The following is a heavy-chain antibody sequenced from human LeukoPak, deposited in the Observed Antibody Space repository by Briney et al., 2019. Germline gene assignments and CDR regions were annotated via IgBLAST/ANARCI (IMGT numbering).Heavy chain of an antibody. CDR3: ARGCSGGSCYLT. D-gene: IGHD2-15*01. V-gene: IGHV3-74*01. CDR1: GFTFSSYW. J-gene: IGHJ5*02. Sequence: QPGGSLRLSCAASGFTFSSYWMHWVRQAPGKGLVWVSRINSDGSSTSYADSVKGRFTISRDNAKNTLYLQMNSLRAEDTVVYYCARGCSGGSCYLTSGQGTLVTVSS. CDR2: INSDGSST.